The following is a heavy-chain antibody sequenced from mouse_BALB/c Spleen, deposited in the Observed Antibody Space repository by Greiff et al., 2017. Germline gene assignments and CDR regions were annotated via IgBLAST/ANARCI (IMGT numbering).Heavy chain of an antibody. CDR1: GFTFSSYA. CDR2: ISSGGSYT. D-gene: IGHD2-4*01. V-gene: IGHV5-9-3*01. Sequence: EVKVVESGGGLVKPGGSLKLSCAASGFTFSSYAMSWVRQTPEKRLEWVATISSGGSYTYYPDSVKGRFTISRDNAKNTLYLQMSSLRSEDTAMYYCARQYDYDYAMDYWGQGTSVTVSS. CDR3: ARQYDYDYAMDY. J-gene: IGHJ4*01.